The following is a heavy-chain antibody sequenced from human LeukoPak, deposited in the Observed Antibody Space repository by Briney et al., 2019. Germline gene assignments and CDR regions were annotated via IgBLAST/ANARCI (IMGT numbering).Heavy chain of an antibody. CDR2: IYPGDSDT. V-gene: IGHV5-51*01. CDR3: ARETCSGGSCFHLDY. J-gene: IGHJ4*02. CDR1: GYSFTSYW. Sequence: GESLKISCKGSGYSFTSYWIGWVRQMPGKGLEWMGIIYPGDSDTRYSPSFQGQVTISADKSISTAYLQWSSLEASDTAMYYCARETCSGGSCFHLDYWGQGTLVTVSS. D-gene: IGHD2-15*01.